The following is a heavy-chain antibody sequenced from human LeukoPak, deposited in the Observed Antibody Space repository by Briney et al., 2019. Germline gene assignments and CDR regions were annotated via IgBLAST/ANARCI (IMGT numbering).Heavy chain of an antibody. CDR3: AKDAYYYDSSGLSALDY. CDR2: ISGSGNKT. D-gene: IGHD3-22*01. J-gene: IGHJ4*02. Sequence: GGSLRVSCAASGFTFSNYAMSWVRQAPGKGLEWVSTISGSGNKTYYADSVKGRFTISRDNSKTTVYLQMNSLRAEDTAVYYCAKDAYYYDSSGLSALDYWGQGTLVTVSS. CDR1: GFTFSNYA. V-gene: IGHV3-23*01.